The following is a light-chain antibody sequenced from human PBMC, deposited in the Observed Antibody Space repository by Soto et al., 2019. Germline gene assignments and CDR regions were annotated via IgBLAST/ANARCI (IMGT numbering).Light chain of an antibody. Sequence: DIQMTQSPSTLSASVGDRVTITCRASQSISSWLAWYQQKPGKAPKLLIYDASTLKGGVPSRFSGSGSGTELPLTISSLQPDDFATYYCQQYNSYWTFGQGTEVEIK. CDR2: DAS. J-gene: IGKJ1*01. CDR3: QQYNSYWT. CDR1: QSISSW. V-gene: IGKV1-5*01.